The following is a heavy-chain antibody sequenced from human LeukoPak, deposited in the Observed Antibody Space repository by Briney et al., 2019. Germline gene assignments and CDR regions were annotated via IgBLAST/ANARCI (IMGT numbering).Heavy chain of an antibody. J-gene: IGHJ5*02. CDR1: GYTFTSYD. V-gene: IGHV1-8*01. CDR3: ARAWDLAYCGGDCYYSWFDP. CDR2: MNPNSGNT. Sequence: ASVKVSCKASGYTFTSYDINWVRQATGQGLEWMGWMNPNSGNTGYAQKFQGRVTMTRNTSMSTAYMELSSLRSEDTAVYYCARAWDLAYCGGDCYYSWFDPWGQGTLVTVSS. D-gene: IGHD2-21*02.